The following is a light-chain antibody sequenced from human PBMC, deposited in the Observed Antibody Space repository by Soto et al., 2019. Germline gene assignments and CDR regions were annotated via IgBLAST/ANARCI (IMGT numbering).Light chain of an antibody. J-gene: IGLJ1*01. V-gene: IGLV2-14*03. CDR1: SSDIGGYNY. CDR2: DVS. Sequence: QSALTQPASVSGSPGQSITISCAGTSSDIGGYNYVSWYQQYPGKAPKLVIYDVSNRPSGISNRFSGSKSGNTASLTISGLQAEDEADYYCSSYTGSATFDVFGSGTKLTVL. CDR3: SSYTGSATFDV.